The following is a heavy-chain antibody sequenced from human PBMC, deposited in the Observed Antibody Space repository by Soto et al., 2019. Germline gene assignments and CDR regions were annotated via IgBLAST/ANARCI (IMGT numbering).Heavy chain of an antibody. V-gene: IGHV3-23*01. CDR1: GFTFSSYA. CDR3: AKARVASSGYYLDFDY. Sequence: PGGSLRLSCAASGFTFSSYAMSWVRQAPGKGLEWVSAISGSGGSTYYADSVKGRFTISRDNSKNTLYLQMNSLRAEDTAVYYCAKARVASSGYYLDFDYWGQGTLVTVSS. D-gene: IGHD3-22*01. CDR2: ISGSGGST. J-gene: IGHJ4*02.